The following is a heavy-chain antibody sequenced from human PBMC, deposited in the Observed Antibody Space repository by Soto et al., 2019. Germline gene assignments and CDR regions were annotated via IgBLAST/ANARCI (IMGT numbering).Heavy chain of an antibody. CDR2: IFTSGST. D-gene: IGHD2-2*01. J-gene: IGHJ6*02. V-gene: IGHV4-4*07. Sequence: QVQLQESGPGLVKPSETLSLTCTVSGGSISSYYWSWIRQPAGKGLEWIGRIFTSGSTNYNPSLKSRVTMSVETSKNQFSLKLSSVTAADTAVYYCARVDGVLAARGGTFKYYYGMDVWGQGTTVTVSS. CDR1: GGSISSYY. CDR3: ARVDGVLAARGGTFKYYYGMDV.